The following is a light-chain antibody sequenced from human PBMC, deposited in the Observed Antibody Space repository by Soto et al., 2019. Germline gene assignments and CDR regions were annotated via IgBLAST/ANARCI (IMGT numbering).Light chain of an antibody. J-gene: IGKJ1*01. CDR3: QQCGNWPRT. CDR2: GAS. CDR1: ESVSAN. Sequence: DKVTTQATDTLSVTPGGRDTLNRRASESVSANLAWYQQKAGQAPRLLIYGASTRATGFPARFSGSGSGTEFTFTISILQSQDFGVYNCQQCGNWPRTFGQGTKVDI. V-gene: IGKV3-15*01.